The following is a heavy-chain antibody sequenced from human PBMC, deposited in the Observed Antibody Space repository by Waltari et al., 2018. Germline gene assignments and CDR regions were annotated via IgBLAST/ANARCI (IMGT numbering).Heavy chain of an antibody. J-gene: IGHJ3*01. CDR2: VSSSGNT. Sequence: QLQLQESGPRLVRPSETLSLICRVSGVAITSNRHYWAWIRLSPGQGLAWVGTVSSSGNTYISPSIKHRVSVSRDTSKNQVPLLLGSVTAADMADYYCATYIGASVGTAAFDVWGQGTMVTVSS. D-gene: IGHD5-12*01. V-gene: IGHV4-39*01. CDR3: ATYIGASVGTAAFDV. CDR1: GVAITSNRHY.